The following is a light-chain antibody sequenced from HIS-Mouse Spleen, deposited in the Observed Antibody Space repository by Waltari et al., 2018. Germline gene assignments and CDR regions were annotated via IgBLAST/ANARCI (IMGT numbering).Light chain of an antibody. CDR1: QRVSSS. Sequence: IVLTQSPATLSFSPGEQAPLSSRASQRVSSSLAWYQQKPGQAPRHLIYDASNRATGIPARFSGSGSGTDFTLTISSLEPEDFAVYYCQQRSNWPLFGQGTKLEIK. CDR3: QQRSNWPL. J-gene: IGKJ2*01. CDR2: DAS. V-gene: IGKV3-11*01.